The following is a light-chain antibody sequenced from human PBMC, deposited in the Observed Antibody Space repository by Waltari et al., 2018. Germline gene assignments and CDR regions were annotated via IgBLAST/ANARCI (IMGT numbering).Light chain of an antibody. J-gene: IGLJ2*01. Sequence: QSALTQPASVSGSPGQSIIISCTRTNSDVGGYNFVSWYQQRPGEVPKLLIYDVAKRPSVVSDRFSGAKSGNTASLTISGLLPEDEADYYCCSYAGTNSLVFGGGTRLTVL. CDR1: NSDVGGYNF. V-gene: IGLV2-23*02. CDR3: CSYAGTNSLV. CDR2: DVA.